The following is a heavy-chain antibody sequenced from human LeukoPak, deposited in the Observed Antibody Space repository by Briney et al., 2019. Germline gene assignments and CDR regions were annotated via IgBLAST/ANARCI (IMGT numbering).Heavy chain of an antibody. J-gene: IGHJ3*02. V-gene: IGHV4-31*11. D-gene: IGHD3-22*01. Sequence: SETLSLTCAVYGGSFSGYYWSWIRQHPGKGLEWIGYIYYSGSTYYNPSLKSRVTISVDTSKNQFSLKLSSVTAADTAVYYCARAIHSSGYYPDAFDIWGQGTMVTVSS. CDR3: ARAIHSSGYYPDAFDI. CDR1: GGSFSGYY. CDR2: IYYSGST.